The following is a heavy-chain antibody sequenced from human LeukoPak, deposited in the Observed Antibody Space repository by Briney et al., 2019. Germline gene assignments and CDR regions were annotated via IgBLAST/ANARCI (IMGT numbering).Heavy chain of an antibody. V-gene: IGHV3-30-3*01. CDR1: GFTFSSYA. CDR2: ISYDGSNK. CDR3: ARETDPYHFDY. J-gene: IGHJ4*02. D-gene: IGHD2-2*02. Sequence: GGSLRLSCAASGFTFSSYAMHWVRQAPGKGLEWVAVISYDGSNKYYADSVKGRFTISRGNSKITLYLQMNSLRAEDTAVYYCARETDPYHFDYWGQGTLVTVSS.